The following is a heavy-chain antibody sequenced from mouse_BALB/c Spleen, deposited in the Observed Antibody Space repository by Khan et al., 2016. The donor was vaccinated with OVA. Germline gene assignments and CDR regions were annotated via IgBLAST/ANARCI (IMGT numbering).Heavy chain of an antibody. V-gene: IGHV1-4*01. CDR2: IIPSNDYT. CDR1: GYTFTTYT. CDR3: VREGGQYWSDGWFAY. J-gene: IGHJ3*01. Sequence: QVQLKQSGAELARPGASVKMSCKASGYTFTTYTIHWVKQRPGQGLEWIGYIIPSNDYTNYNQKFKDRATLTADKSSSTAYMQLSSLTSEDSAVYYWVREGGQYWSDGWFAYWGQGTLVTVSA.